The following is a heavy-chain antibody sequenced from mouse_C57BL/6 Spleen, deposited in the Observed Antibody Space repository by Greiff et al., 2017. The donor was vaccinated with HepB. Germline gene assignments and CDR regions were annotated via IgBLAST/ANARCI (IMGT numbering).Heavy chain of an antibody. CDR3: TREGLGKGYYFDD. Sequence: DVKLQESGEGLVKPGGSLKLSCAASGFTFSSYAMSWVRQTPEKRLEWVAYISSGGDYIYYADTVKGRFTISRDNARNTLYLQMSSLKSEDTAMYYCTREGLGKGYYFDDWGQGTTLTVSS. CDR1: GFTFSSYA. V-gene: IGHV5-9-1*02. CDR2: ISSGGDYI. D-gene: IGHD4-1*01. J-gene: IGHJ2*01.